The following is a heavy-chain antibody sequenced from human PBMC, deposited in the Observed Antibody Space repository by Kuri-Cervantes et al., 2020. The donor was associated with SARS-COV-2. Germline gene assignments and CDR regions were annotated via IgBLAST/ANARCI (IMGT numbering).Heavy chain of an antibody. Sequence: ASVKVSCKASGYTVTLWGISWLRQAPGQGLEWVGWINGYNTNTVHPQNFQGRVTITTDTSTSTAYMELRNLTSDDTAVYYCARSLRSETYFDYWGQGTLVTVSS. J-gene: IGHJ4*02. CDR3: ARSLRSETYFDY. V-gene: IGHV1-18*01. CDR2: INGYNTNT. D-gene: IGHD1-26*01. CDR1: GYTVTLWG.